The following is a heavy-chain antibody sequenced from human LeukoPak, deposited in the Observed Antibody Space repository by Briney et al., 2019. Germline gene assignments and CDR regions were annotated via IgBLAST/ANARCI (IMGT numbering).Heavy chain of an antibody. D-gene: IGHD3-22*01. CDR2: IIPIFGTA. V-gene: IGHV1-69*01. Sequence: ASVKVSFKASGGTFSSYAISWVRQAPGQGLEWMGGIIPIFGTANYAQKFQGRVTITADESTSTAYMELSSLRSEDTAVYYCARSYDSSGYLDYWGQGTLVTVSS. J-gene: IGHJ4*02. CDR3: ARSYDSSGYLDY. CDR1: GGTFSSYA.